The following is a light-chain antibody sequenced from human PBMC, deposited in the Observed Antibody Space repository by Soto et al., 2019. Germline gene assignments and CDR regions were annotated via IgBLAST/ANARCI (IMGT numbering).Light chain of an antibody. V-gene: IGKV1-9*01. CDR1: QGISSY. Sequence: IQLTQSPSSLSPSVGDRVTITCRASQGISSYLAWYQQKPGRAPRLLIYAASTLQRGVTSRVSGSGSGTAFTLIISSLQPEDFAIYYCQQLNSYPYTFGQGTKLEIK. CDR2: AAS. J-gene: IGKJ2*01. CDR3: QQLNSYPYT.